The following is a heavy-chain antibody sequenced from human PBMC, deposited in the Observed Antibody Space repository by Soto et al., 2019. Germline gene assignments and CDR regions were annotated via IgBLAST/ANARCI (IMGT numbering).Heavy chain of an antibody. D-gene: IGHD6-13*01. Sequence: GGSLRLSCAASGFTFSSYAMSWVRQAPGKGLEWVSAISGSGGSTYYADSVKGRFTISRDNSKNTLYLQMNSLRAEDTAVYYCTTSQPLVRYYYYGMDVWGQGTTVTVS. CDR2: ISGSGGST. V-gene: IGHV3-23*01. CDR3: TTSQPLVRYYYYGMDV. J-gene: IGHJ6*02. CDR1: GFTFSSYA.